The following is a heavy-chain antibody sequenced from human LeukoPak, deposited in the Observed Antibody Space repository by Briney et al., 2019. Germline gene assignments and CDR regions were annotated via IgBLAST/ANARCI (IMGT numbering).Heavy chain of an antibody. V-gene: IGHV4-34*01. CDR3: ARGRRVVPAASDAFDI. D-gene: IGHD2-2*01. J-gene: IGHJ3*02. CDR1: GGSFSGYY. Sequence: SETLSLTCAVYGGSFSGYYWSWIRQPPGKGLEWIGEINHSGSTNYNPSLKSRVTISVDTSKNQFSLKLSSVTAADTAVYYCARGRRVVPAASDAFDIWGQGTMATVSS. CDR2: INHSGST.